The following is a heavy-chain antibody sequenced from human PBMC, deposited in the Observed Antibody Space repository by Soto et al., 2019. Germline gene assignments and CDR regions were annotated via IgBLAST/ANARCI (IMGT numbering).Heavy chain of an antibody. Sequence: GESLKISCKGSGYSFTSYWISWVRQMPGKGLEWKGRIDPSDSYTNYSPSFQGHVTISADKSISTAYLQWSSLKASDTAMYYCARRGLVKVSYYYYYGMDVWGQGTTVTVSS. CDR2: IDPSDSYT. J-gene: IGHJ6*02. CDR3: ARRGLVKVSYYYYYGMDV. V-gene: IGHV5-10-1*01. CDR1: GYSFTSYW. D-gene: IGHD3-9*01.